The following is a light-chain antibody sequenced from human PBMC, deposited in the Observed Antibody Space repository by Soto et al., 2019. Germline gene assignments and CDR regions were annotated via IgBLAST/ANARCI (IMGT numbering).Light chain of an antibody. J-gene: IGKJ4*01. Sequence: EIVLTQSPATLSSFPGDRVTLSCRASQCINTRLAWYQHRPGQAPRLLIYHASIRAAGIPARFSGSGSGTDFTLAISRLEPEDFAVYYCHQYGNSPRTFGGGTKVDI. CDR3: HQYGNSPRT. V-gene: IGKV3-20*01. CDR1: QCINTR. CDR2: HAS.